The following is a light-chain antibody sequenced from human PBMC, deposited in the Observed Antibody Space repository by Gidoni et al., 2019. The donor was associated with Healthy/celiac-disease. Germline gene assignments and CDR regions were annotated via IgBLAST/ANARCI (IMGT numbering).Light chain of an antibody. J-gene: IGKJ4*01. CDR3: QQSYRTPLT. CDR2: AAS. V-gene: IGKV1-39*01. Sequence: DIQMTQSPSSLSASVGDRVTSTCRASQSISSYLNWYQQKPGKAPKLLIYAASSLQSWVPSRFSGSGSGTDFTLTISSLQPEDFATYYCQQSYRTPLTFGGGTKVEIK. CDR1: QSISSY.